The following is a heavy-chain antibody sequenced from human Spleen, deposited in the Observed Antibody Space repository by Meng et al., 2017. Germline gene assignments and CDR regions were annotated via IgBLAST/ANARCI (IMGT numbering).Heavy chain of an antibody. CDR3: ARGAQDSSS. CDR1: GGSFIGYY. CDR2: INHSGST. V-gene: IGHV4-34*01. Sequence: QVQLQQSGSGLLKPSETLSLTFAVYGGSFIGYYWSWIRQPPEKGLEWIGEINHSGSTNYNPSLKSRVTISVDTSKNQFSLKLSSVTAADTAVYYCARGAQDSSSWGQGTLVTVSS. D-gene: IGHD6-13*01. J-gene: IGHJ4*02.